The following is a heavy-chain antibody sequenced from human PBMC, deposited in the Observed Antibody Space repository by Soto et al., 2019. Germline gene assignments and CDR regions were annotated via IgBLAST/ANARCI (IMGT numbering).Heavy chain of an antibody. J-gene: IGHJ4*02. Sequence: ASVKVSCKASGYTFTGYYMHWVRQAPGQGLEWMGWITPGNGNTKYSQQFQGRVIIDRDTSASTAYMELSSLRSEDTAVYYCARGGYFDSSNYLAYWGLGTLVTVSS. CDR1: GYTFTGYY. CDR3: ARGGYFDSSNYLAY. CDR2: ITPGNGNT. D-gene: IGHD3-22*01. V-gene: IGHV1-3*01.